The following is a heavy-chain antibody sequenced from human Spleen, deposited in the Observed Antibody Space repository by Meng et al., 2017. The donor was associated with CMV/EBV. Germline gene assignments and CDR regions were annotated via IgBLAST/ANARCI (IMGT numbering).Heavy chain of an antibody. CDR1: GFTFRTHT. CDR3: AKAYSSSWYREYYDY. J-gene: IGHJ4*02. CDR2: ITATSGST. D-gene: IGHD6-13*01. V-gene: IGHV3-23*01. Sequence: GGSLRLSCTASGFTFRTHTIHWVRQAPGKGLEWVSPITATSGSTYYTDSVKGRFTVSRDNSKNTLYLQMNSLRAEDTAVYYCAKAYSSSWYREYYDYWGQGTLVTVSS.